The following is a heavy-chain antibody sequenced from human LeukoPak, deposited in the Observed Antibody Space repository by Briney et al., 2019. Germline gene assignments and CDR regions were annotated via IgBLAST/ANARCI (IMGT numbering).Heavy chain of an antibody. CDR1: GGSISSGGYS. V-gene: IGHV4-30-2*01. J-gene: IGHJ5*02. D-gene: IGHD2-15*01. CDR2: IYHSGST. Sequence: PSQTLSLTCAASGGSISSGGYSWSWIRQPPGKGLEWIGYIYHSGSTYYNPSLKSRVTISVDRSKNQISLKLSSVTAADTAVYYCARDSLQASGWFDPWGQGTLVTVSS. CDR3: ARDSLQASGWFDP.